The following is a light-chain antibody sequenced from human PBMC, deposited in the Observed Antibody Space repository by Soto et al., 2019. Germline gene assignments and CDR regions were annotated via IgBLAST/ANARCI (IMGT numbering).Light chain of an antibody. CDR2: KAS. CDR1: QSISTW. CDR3: HQYNTYPLT. J-gene: IGKJ4*01. V-gene: IGKV1-5*03. Sequence: DIQMTQSPSTLSASVGDRVTITCRASQSISTWLAWYQQKPGKAPKLLIYKASNLEGGVPSRFSGSGSRTEFTITISSLQPDDFATYYCHQYNTYPLTFGGGTTVEIK.